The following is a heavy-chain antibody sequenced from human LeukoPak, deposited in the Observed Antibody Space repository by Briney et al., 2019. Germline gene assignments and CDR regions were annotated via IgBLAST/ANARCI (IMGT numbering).Heavy chain of an antibody. CDR1: GFTVSSNY. D-gene: IGHD3-22*01. CDR2: ISGSGGST. V-gene: IGHV3-23*01. J-gene: IGHJ6*02. Sequence: GGSLRLSCAASGFTVSSNYMSWVRQAPGKGLEWVSAISGSGGSTYYADSVKGRFTISRDNSKNTLYLQMNSLRAEDTAVYYCAKAQQWFKFYYYYGMDVWGQGTTVTVSS. CDR3: AKAQQWFKFYYYYGMDV.